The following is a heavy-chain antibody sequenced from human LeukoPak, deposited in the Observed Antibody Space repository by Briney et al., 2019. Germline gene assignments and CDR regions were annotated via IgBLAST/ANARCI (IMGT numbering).Heavy chain of an antibody. V-gene: IGHV4-39*07. CDR2: VYYTGNT. CDR1: GASTSSSYYY. Sequence: SETLSLTCTVSGASTSSSYYYWAWIRQPPGKGLEYIGSVYYTGNTYYNPSLKSRVTISADTSKNQFSLKLSSVTAADTAVYHCAREEVPHATFDPWGQGTLVTVSS. CDR3: AREEVPHATFDP. J-gene: IGHJ5*01. D-gene: IGHD2-2*01.